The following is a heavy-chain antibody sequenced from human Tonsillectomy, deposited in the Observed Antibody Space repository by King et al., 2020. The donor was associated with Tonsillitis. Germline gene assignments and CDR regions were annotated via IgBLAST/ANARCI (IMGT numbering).Heavy chain of an antibody. CDR2: IRSKANSYAT. V-gene: IGHV3-73*02. CDR1: GFTFSGSA. D-gene: IGHD2-2*01. Sequence: VQLVESGGGLVQPGGSLKLSCAASGFTFSGSAMHWVRQASGKGLEWVGRIRSKANSYATAYAASVKGRFTISRDDSKNTAYLQMNSLKTEDTAVYYCSSPDVPAAHYFYGMDVWGKGTTVTVSS. CDR3: SSPDVPAAHYFYGMDV. J-gene: IGHJ6*04.